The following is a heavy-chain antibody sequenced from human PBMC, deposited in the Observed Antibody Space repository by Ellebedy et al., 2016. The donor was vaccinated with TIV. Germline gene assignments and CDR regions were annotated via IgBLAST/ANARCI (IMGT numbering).Heavy chain of an antibody. CDR3: ARKMAD. CDR2: MRSSDSAI. J-gene: IGHJ4*02. D-gene: IGHD2-8*01. CDR1: GFTFTNHY. Sequence: GESLKISCAASGFTFTNHYMSWIRQAPGKGLEWVSYMRSSDSAIYYADSVKGRFTISRDNAKNSLYLQMNSLRAEDTAVYYCARKMADWGQGTLVTVSS. V-gene: IGHV3-11*01.